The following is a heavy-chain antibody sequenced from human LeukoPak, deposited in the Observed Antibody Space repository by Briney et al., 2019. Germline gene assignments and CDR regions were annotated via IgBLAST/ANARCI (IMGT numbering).Heavy chain of an antibody. J-gene: IGHJ4*02. CDR3: ARIHLWPFHYFED. D-gene: IGHD5-18*01. V-gene: IGHV4-34*01. CDR2: INHSGDT. Sequence: SETLSLTCAGYGGSFSDYYWSWIRQPPGKGLEWIGEINHSGDTKYNPSLKSRVTISVDTSKNQFSLKVSSVTAADTAVYYCARIHLWPFHYFEDWGQGTLATVSS. CDR1: GGSFSDYY.